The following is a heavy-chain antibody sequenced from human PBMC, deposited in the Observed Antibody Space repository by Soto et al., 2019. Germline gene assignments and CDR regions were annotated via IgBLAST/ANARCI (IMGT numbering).Heavy chain of an antibody. Sequence: QVQLVESGGGVVQPGRSLRLSCAASGFMFSNHGMHWVRQAPGKGLEWVAVIWSDGNNRYYADSVKGRFTISRDNSKKTVYLKMNSLRAEDTAGYYGVRGDNWNDEASDYWGQGTMVTVSS. CDR1: GFMFSNHG. D-gene: IGHD1-1*01. V-gene: IGHV3-33*01. CDR3: VRGDNWNDEASDY. J-gene: IGHJ4*02. CDR2: IWSDGNNR.